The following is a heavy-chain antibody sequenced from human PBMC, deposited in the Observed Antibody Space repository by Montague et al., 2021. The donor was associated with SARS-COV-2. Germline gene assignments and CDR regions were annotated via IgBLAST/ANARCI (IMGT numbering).Heavy chain of an antibody. CDR2: IHHSGGT. Sequence: SETLSLTCTVSGYSISTGYYWGWIRQPPGKGLEWIGTIHHSGGTYFNPSLKSRVTISVDTSKNQFSLNLSSVTAADTAVYYCAKVAGSHDTFDIWGRGTMVTVSS. V-gene: IGHV4-38-2*02. CDR3: AKVAGSHDTFDI. J-gene: IGHJ3*02. CDR1: GYSISTGYY. D-gene: IGHD6-19*01.